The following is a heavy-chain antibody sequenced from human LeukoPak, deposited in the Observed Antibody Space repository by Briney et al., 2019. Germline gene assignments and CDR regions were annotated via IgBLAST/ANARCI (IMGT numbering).Heavy chain of an antibody. Sequence: GESLRISCKGSGYSFTDYWISWVRQMPGKGLEWMGRIDPTDSATVYSPAFQGHAITSSDKSLNTAFLQWSSLEASDTAIYYCARHAFGNSGWFHFDYWGQGALVTVSS. D-gene: IGHD6-19*01. CDR3: ARHAFGNSGWFHFDY. J-gene: IGHJ4*02. CDR2: IDPTDSAT. CDR1: GYSFTDYW. V-gene: IGHV5-10-1*01.